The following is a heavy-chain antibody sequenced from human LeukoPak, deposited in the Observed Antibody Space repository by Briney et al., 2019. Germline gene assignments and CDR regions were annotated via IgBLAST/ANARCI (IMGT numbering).Heavy chain of an antibody. Sequence: GASVKVSCKASGYTFTSYDINWVRQATGQGLEWMGWMNPNSGNTGYAQKFQGRVTITRNTSISTAYMELSSLRSEDTAVYYCARAATPPKPSRYCSGGSCYSLSTYYFDYWGQGTLVTVSS. V-gene: IGHV1-8*03. CDR2: MNPNSGNT. D-gene: IGHD2-15*01. J-gene: IGHJ4*02. CDR1: GYTFTSYD. CDR3: ARAATPPKPSRYCSGGSCYSLSTYYFDY.